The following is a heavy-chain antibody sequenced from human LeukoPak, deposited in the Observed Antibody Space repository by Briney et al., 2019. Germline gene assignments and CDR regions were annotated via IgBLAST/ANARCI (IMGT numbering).Heavy chain of an antibody. CDR3: ARRYCSSTSCHYFDY. V-gene: IGHV1-8*01. CDR2: MNPNSGNT. Sequence: ASVTVSFKASGYTFTIYDINWVRQGTGQGLEWMGWMNPNSGNTGYTQKFHGRVTMTRNTSISTAYMELSSLRSEDTAVYYCARRYCSSTSCHYFDYWGQGPWSPSPQ. D-gene: IGHD2-2*01. CDR1: GYTFTIYD. J-gene: IGHJ4*02.